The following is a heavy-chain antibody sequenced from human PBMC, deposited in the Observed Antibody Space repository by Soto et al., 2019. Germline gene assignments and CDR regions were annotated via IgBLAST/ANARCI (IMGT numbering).Heavy chain of an antibody. CDR3: ARGTGPKPTWFDP. V-gene: IGHV1-18*01. J-gene: IGHJ5*02. D-gene: IGHD1-1*01. CDR1: GGTFSGYI. CDR2: IIPYNGKA. Sequence: APVKVSCKASGGTFSGYIISWVRQAPGQGLEWMGWIIPYNGKANYAQKLQGRVTMTTDTSTSTAYMELRSLRSDDTAVYYCARGTGPKPTWFDPWGQGTLVTRSS.